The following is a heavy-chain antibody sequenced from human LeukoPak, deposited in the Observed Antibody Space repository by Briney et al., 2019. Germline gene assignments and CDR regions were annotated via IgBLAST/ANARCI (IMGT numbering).Heavy chain of an antibody. CDR1: GFTFSSYW. CDR3: ASVEPDY. V-gene: IGHV3-74*01. CDR2: INTDGSST. D-gene: IGHD1-14*01. Sequence: GGSLRLSCAASGFTFSSYWMLWVRQAPGKGLVWVSRINTDGSSTNYADSVKGRFTISRDNAKNTVYLQMNSLRAEDTAVYYCASVEPDYWGQGTLVTVSS. J-gene: IGHJ4*02.